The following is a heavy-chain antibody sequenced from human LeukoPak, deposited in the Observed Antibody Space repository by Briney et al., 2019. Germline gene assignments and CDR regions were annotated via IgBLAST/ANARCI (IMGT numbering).Heavy chain of an antibody. J-gene: IGHJ6*03. CDR2: ISSTSSYI. D-gene: IGHD2-2*01. V-gene: IGHV3-21*01. CDR3: ARESGSRSYYYYMDV. CDR1: GFTFSSYI. Sequence: GGSLRLSCAASGFTFSSYIMNWVRQAPGKGLEWVSSISSTSSYIYYADSVKGRFTISRDKDKNSVYLQMTSLRAEDTAVYYCARESGSRSYYYYMDVWGKGTTVTVPS.